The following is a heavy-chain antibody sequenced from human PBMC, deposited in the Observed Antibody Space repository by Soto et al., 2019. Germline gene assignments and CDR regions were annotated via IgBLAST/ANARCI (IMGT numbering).Heavy chain of an antibody. CDR2: IYYSGST. J-gene: IGHJ4*02. V-gene: IGHV4-31*03. D-gene: IGHD2-2*01. CDR3: ARDSEYCSSTSCYGAFDY. Sequence: SETLSLTCTVSGGSIRRGGYYWSWIRQHPGKGLEWIGYIYYSGSTYYNPSLKSRVTISVDTSKNQFSLKLSSVTAADTAVYYCARDSEYCSSTSCYGAFDYWGQGTLVTVSS. CDR1: GGSIRRGGYY.